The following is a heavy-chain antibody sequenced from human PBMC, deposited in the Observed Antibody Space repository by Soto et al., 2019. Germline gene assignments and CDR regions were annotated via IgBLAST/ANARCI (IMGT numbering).Heavy chain of an antibody. CDR2: LNPYSGAT. V-gene: IGHV1-2*02. Sequence: QVQLVQSGAELRKPGASVKVSCKASGYPFNDNHIHWVRQAPGQGLEWMGWLNPYSGATSYGANYKGRIYLTRETSVSTSYWELIGLRSDDTAVYYCATGKRGTGSLLSAWGQGTLVTVSS. CDR3: ATGKRGTGSLLSA. D-gene: IGHD3-10*01. J-gene: IGHJ5*01. CDR1: GYPFNDNH.